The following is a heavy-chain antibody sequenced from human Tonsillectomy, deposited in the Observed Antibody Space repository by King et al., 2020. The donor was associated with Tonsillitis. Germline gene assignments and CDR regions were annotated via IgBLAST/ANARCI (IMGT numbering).Heavy chain of an antibody. CDR3: ARVGFYCSSTSCPLVY. Sequence: QLVQSGAEVKKPGSSVKVSCKASGDTFSSYAISWVRQAPGQGLEWMGGIIPIFGTANYAQKFQGRVTITADESTSTAYMELSSLRSEDTAVYYCARVGFYCSSTSCPLVYWGQGTLVTVSS. CDR2: IIPIFGTA. V-gene: IGHV1-69*01. J-gene: IGHJ4*02. D-gene: IGHD2-2*01. CDR1: GDTFSSYA.